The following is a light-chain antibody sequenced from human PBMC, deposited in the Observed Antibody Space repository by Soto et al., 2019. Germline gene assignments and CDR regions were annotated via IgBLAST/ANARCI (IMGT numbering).Light chain of an antibody. CDR3: QQTSTTPQT. J-gene: IGKJ4*01. V-gene: IGKV1-39*01. CDR1: QTINIF. CDR2: AAS. Sequence: DIQMTQSPSSLSASVGDRVTITCRASQTINIFLHWYQQKPGKAPTLLIYAASSLQSGVPSRFSGSGSGTVFTLTISSLQPEDFATYYCQQTSTTPQTFGGGTKVDIK.